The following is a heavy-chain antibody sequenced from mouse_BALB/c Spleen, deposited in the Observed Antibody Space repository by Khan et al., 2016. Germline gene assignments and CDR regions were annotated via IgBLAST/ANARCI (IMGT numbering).Heavy chain of an antibody. CDR2: INPSTGYT. J-gene: IGHJ1*01. V-gene: IGHV1-7*01. CDR3: ANYYGSSYWYFDV. D-gene: IGHD1-1*01. Sequence: QVRLQQSGAELAKPGASVKMSCKASGYTFTSYWMHWVKQRPGQGLEWIGYINPSTGYTEYNQKFKDKATLTADKSSSTAYMQLSSLTSEDSAVYYCANYYGSSYWYFDVWGAGTTVTVSS. CDR1: GYTFTSYW.